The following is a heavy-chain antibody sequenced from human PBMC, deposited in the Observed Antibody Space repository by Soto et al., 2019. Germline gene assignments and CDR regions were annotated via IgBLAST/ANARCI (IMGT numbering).Heavy chain of an antibody. Sequence: GGSLRLSCVASGFTFGNYGMTWVRQAPGKGLEWVSGISASGGDTYYTDSLKGRFTISGDNSKNTLYLQMNGLRAEDSAVYYCVIKLLRSRLTFDSWGQGTLVTVSS. CDR1: GFTFGNYG. CDR2: ISASGGDT. D-gene: IGHD2-21*02. CDR3: VIKLLRSRLTFDS. J-gene: IGHJ4*02. V-gene: IGHV3-23*01.